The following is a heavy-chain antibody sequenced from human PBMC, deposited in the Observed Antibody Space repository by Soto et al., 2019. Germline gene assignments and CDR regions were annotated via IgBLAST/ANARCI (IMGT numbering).Heavy chain of an antibody. D-gene: IGHD2-15*01. V-gene: IGHV5-51*01. CDR2: IYPGDSDT. J-gene: IGHJ6*03. CDR3: ASAGSSWYYYMDV. CDR1: GYSFTSYW. Sequence: PGESLKISCKGSGYSFTSYWTDWVRQMPGKGLEWMGIIYPGDSDTRYSPSFQGQVTISADKSISTAYLQWSSLKASDTAMYYCASAGSSWYYYMDVWGKGTTVTVSS.